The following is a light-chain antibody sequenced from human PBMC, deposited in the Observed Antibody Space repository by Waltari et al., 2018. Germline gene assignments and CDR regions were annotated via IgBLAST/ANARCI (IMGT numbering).Light chain of an antibody. V-gene: IGLV4-69*01. CDR3: QTGGDGTCV. CDR2: VNSDGSH. Sequence: QLVLTQSPSPSASPGVSVTSTCTLTSCHSSTVIEWVLQQPEKGPRYLMKVNSDGSHSKGDEIPDLFSGSTSGAERNLTISGVQPEDEADYYCQTGGDGTCVFGGGTKLTVL. J-gene: IGLJ3*02. CDR1: SCHSSTV.